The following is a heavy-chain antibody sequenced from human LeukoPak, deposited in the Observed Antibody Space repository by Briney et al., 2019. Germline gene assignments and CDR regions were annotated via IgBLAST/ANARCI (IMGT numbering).Heavy chain of an antibody. CDR2: ISSNGGST. CDR3: ARAASGSYYVDY. D-gene: IGHD1-26*01. Sequence: GGPLRLSCAASGFTFSSYAMHWVRQAPGKGLEYVSAISSNGGSTYYANSVKGRFTISRDNSKNTLYLQMGSLSAEDMAVCYCARAASGSYYVDYWGQGTLVTVSS. CDR1: GFTFSSYA. V-gene: IGHV3-64*01. J-gene: IGHJ4*02.